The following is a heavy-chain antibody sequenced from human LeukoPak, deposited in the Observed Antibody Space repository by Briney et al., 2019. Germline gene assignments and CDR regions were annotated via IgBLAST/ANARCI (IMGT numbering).Heavy chain of an antibody. CDR1: GFTFSSSA. CDR2: ISYDGSNK. V-gene: IGHV3-30*01. D-gene: IGHD6-6*01. CDR3: ARDSPSRDSSDYMDV. Sequence: GRSLRLSCAASGFTFSSSAIHWVRQAPGKGLEWVAVISYDGSNKYYADSVKGRFTISRDNSKDTLYLQMNSLRAEDTAVYSCARDSPSRDSSDYMDVWGKGTTVTVSS. J-gene: IGHJ6*03.